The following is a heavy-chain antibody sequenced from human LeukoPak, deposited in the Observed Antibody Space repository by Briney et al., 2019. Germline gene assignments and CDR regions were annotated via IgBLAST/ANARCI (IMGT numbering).Heavy chain of an antibody. Sequence: GGSLRLSCAASGFTVSSNYMSWVRQAPGKGLEWVSVIYSGGSTYYADSVKGRFTISRDNSKNTLYLQMNSLRAEDTAVYYCARDLVEYGITDYWGQGTLVTVSS. D-gene: IGHD2-15*01. CDR1: GFTVSSNY. V-gene: IGHV3-66*01. J-gene: IGHJ4*02. CDR2: IYSGGST. CDR3: ARDLVEYGITDY.